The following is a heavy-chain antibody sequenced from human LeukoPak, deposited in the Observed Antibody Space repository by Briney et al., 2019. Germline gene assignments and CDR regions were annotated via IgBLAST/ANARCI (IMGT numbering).Heavy chain of an antibody. V-gene: IGHV1-2*06. CDR3: ARDFKGGYQLLYGIDY. D-gene: IGHD2-2*02. Sequence: GASVKVSCRASGYIFIDYYMHWVRQAPGQGLEWMGRINPNSGGTNYAQKFQGRVTMTRDTSISTAYMELSRLTSDDTAVYYCARDFKGGYQLLYGIDYWGQGTLVTVSS. CDR2: INPNSGGT. CDR1: GYIFIDYY. J-gene: IGHJ4*02.